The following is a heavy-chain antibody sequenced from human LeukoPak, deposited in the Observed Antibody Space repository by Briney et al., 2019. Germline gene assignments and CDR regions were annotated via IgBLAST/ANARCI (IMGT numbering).Heavy chain of an antibody. V-gene: IGHV4-30-4*01. CDR2: INHSGST. CDR1: GGSISSGDYY. CDR3: VTYYFDSSGPKKNY. Sequence: PSQTLSLTCTVSGGSISSGDYYWSWIRQPPGTGLEWIVEINHSGSTNYNPSLKSRVTISVDTSKKQFSLKLSSVTAADTAVYYCVTYYFDSSGPKKNYWGQGTLVTVSS. D-gene: IGHD3-22*01. J-gene: IGHJ4*02.